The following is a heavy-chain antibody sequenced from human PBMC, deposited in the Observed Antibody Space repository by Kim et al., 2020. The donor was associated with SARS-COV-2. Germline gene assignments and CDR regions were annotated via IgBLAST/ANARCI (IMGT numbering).Heavy chain of an antibody. Sequence: SETLSLTCTVSGGSISSYYWSWIRQPPGKGLEWIGYIYYSGSTNYNPSLKSRVTISVDTSKNQFSLKLSSVTAADTAVYYCARGETVPAAGNWFDPWGQGTLVTVSS. CDR2: IYYSGST. J-gene: IGHJ5*02. D-gene: IGHD2-2*01. V-gene: IGHV4-59*13. CDR1: GGSISSYY. CDR3: ARGETVPAAGNWFDP.